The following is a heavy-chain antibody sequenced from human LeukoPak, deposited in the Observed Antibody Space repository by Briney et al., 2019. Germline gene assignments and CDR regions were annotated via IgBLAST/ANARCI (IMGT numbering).Heavy chain of an antibody. D-gene: IGHD2-8*01. V-gene: IGHV3-23*01. Sequence: PGGSLRLSCAASGFTFSSYSMNWVRQAPGQGLEWVSSIRGSDGRTFYADSVKGRFTISRDNAKNTLYLQMNSLRAEDTAVYYCAKDPNGNYIGALDIWGQGIMVTVSS. J-gene: IGHJ3*02. CDR1: GFTFSSYS. CDR3: AKDPNGNYIGALDI. CDR2: IRGSDGRT.